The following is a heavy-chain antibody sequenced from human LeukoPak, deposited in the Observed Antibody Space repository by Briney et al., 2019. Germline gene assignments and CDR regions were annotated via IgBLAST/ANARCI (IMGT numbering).Heavy chain of an antibody. D-gene: IGHD1-20*01. CDR3: ARLSVYNSGGEAFDH. CDR2: IKQDGSEK. CDR1: GFTFSRYW. J-gene: IGHJ4*02. Sequence: GGSLRLSCAASGFTFSRYWMSWVRQAPGKGLEWVANIKQDGSEKYYVDSVKGRFTISRDNAKNSLYLQMNSLRAEDTAVYYCARLSVYNSGGEAFDHWGQGTLVTVSS. V-gene: IGHV3-7*01.